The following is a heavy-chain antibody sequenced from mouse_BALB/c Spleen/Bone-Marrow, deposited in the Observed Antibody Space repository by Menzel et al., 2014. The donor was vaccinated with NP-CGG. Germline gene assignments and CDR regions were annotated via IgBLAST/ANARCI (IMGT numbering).Heavy chain of an antibody. D-gene: IGHD2-1*01. J-gene: IGHJ2*01. CDR3: ARQIYFPYFDY. V-gene: IGHV5-12-2*01. CDR2: ISNGGGST. CDR1: GFTFXSYT. Sequence: EVKLMESGGGLVQPGGSLKLSCAASGFTFXSYTMSWVRQTPEKRLEWVAYISNGGGSTYYPDTVKGRFTISRDNAKNTLYLQMSSLKSEDTAMYYCARQIYFPYFDYWGQGTTLTVSS.